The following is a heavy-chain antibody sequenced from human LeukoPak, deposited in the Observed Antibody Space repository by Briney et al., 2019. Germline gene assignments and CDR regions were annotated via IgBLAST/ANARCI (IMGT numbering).Heavy chain of an antibody. Sequence: GGSLRLSCAASGFTFSSYGMHWVRQAPGKGLEWVAVIWYDGSNKYYADSVKGRFTISRDNSKNTLYLQMNSLRAEDTAVYYCARGWEMATRNWFDPWGQGTLVTVSS. CDR3: ARGWEMATRNWFDP. J-gene: IGHJ5*02. CDR2: IWYDGSNK. D-gene: IGHD5-24*01. V-gene: IGHV3-33*01. CDR1: GFTFSSYG.